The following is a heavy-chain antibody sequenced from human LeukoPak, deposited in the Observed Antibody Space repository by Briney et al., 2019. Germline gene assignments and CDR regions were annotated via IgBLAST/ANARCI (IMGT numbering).Heavy chain of an antibody. J-gene: IGHJ4*02. Sequence: GASVKVSCKASAYTFTSYDINWVRQATGQGLEWMGWMNPNSGNTGYAQKFQGRVTMTRNTSISTAYMELSSLRSDDTAVYYCARSRVTTVTEWGYWGQGTLVTVSS. CDR3: ARSRVTTVTEWGY. CDR2: MNPNSGNT. V-gene: IGHV1-8*01. D-gene: IGHD4-17*01. CDR1: AYTFTSYD.